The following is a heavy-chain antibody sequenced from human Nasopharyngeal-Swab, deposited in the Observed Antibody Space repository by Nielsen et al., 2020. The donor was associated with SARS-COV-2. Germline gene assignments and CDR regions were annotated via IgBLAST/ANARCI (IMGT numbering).Heavy chain of an antibody. V-gene: IGHV1-8*01. CDR2: MNPNSGNT. Sequence: ASVKVSCKASGYTFTSYDINWVRQATGQGLEWMGWMNPNSGNTGYAQKFQGRVTMTRNTSISTAYMELSSLRAEDTAVYYCARWTSGGDHWYFDLWGRDTLVTVSS. J-gene: IGHJ2*01. D-gene: IGHD2-21*02. CDR1: GYTFTSYD. CDR3: ARWTSGGDHWYFDL.